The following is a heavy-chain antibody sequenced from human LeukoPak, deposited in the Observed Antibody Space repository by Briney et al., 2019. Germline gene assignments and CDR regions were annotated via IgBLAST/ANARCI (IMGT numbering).Heavy chain of an antibody. CDR3: ADPGVGH. J-gene: IGHJ4*02. CDR1: AFSLNTYN. V-gene: IGHV3-21*01. CDR2: ISYTGTYI. Sequence: GGSLRLSCVVSAFSLNTYNMNWVRQAPGKGLEWVSSISYTGTYIYYADSVKGRFTISRDNAQNSLYLQMNNLRADDTAVYYCADPGVGHWGQGTLVTVSS. D-gene: IGHD2-8*01.